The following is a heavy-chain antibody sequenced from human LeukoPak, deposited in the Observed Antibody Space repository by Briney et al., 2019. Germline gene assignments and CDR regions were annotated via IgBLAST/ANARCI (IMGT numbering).Heavy chain of an antibody. CDR2: ISSSGSTI. CDR1: GFTFSDYY. J-gene: IGHJ4*02. V-gene: IGHV3-11*01. Sequence: PGGSLRLSCAASGFTFSDYYMSWIRQAPGKGLERVSYISSSGSTIYYADSVKGRFTISRDNAKNSLYLQMNSLRAEDTAVYYCAREHYYDSSGYFDYWGQGTLVTVSS. CDR3: AREHYYDSSGYFDY. D-gene: IGHD3-22*01.